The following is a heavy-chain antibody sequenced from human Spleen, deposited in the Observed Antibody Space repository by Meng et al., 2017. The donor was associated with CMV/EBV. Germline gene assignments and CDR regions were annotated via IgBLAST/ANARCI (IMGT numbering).Heavy chain of an antibody. V-gene: IGHV1-46*01. CDR1: GYIFTSSS. CDR3: ARSYDGSGYYYPDY. Sequence: ASVKVSCKASGYIFTSSSMHWVRQAPGQGLEWMGIINPSGGSTSYAQKFQGRLTMTRDTSTRTVYMDLSSLRSDDTAVYYCARSYDGSGYYYPDYWGQGTLVTVSS. CDR2: INPSGGST. J-gene: IGHJ4*02. D-gene: IGHD3-22*01.